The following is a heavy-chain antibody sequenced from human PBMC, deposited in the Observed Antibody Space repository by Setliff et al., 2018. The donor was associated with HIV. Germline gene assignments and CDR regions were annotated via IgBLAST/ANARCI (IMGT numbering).Heavy chain of an antibody. CDR2: ISPYNGIT. D-gene: IGHD6-19*01. V-gene: IGHV1-18*01. J-gene: IGHJ3*02. CDR1: GYTFTSYS. Sequence: GASVKVSCKPSGYTFTSYSIAWVRQAPGQGLEWMGWISPYNGITDYAQKFQDRVTMTTDRYTTTVYMELRSLTSDDTAVYYCARGRSSGWVDGAFDIWGQGTMVTVSS. CDR3: ARGRSSGWVDGAFDI.